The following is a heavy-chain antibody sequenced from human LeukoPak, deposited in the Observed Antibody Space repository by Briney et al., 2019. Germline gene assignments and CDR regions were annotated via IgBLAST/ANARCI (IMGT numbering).Heavy chain of an antibody. CDR3: ARDRAAAGTGY. Sequence: PSETLSLTCTVSGGSIRSYYWGWIRQPPGKGLEWIGSIYYSGSTYYNPSLKSRVTISVDTSKNQFSLKLSSVTAADTAVYYCARDRAAAGTGYWGQGTLVTVSS. V-gene: IGHV4-39*07. D-gene: IGHD6-13*01. CDR1: GGSIRSYY. CDR2: IYYSGST. J-gene: IGHJ4*02.